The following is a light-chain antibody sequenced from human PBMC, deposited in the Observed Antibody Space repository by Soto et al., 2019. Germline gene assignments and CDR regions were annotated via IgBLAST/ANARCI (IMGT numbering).Light chain of an antibody. CDR2: DAS. J-gene: IGKJ1*01. CDR1: QNVSSN. Sequence: EIVLTQSPATLSLSPGERATLSCRASQNVSSNLAWYQQKPGQAPRLLIYDASNRATGIPARFSGSGSGTDFPPAMGSLEPKDLAFFYGQPRSNCPWTFAKGPKVKIK. V-gene: IGKV3-11*01. CDR3: QPRSNCPWT.